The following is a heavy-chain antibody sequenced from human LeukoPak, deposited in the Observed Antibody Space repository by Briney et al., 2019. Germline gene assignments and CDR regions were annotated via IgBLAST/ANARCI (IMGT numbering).Heavy chain of an antibody. CDR3: ARHIGFDAFDI. CDR1: EFTVSSNY. CDR2: IYSACST. J-gene: IGHJ3*02. Sequence: GGSLRLSCAASEFTVSSNYMSWVRQPPGKGLEWVSLIYSACSTYYADSVKGRFTISRHNSRNTLYLQMNSLRAEDTAVYYCARHIGFDAFDIWGQGTMVTVSS. V-gene: IGHV3-53*04.